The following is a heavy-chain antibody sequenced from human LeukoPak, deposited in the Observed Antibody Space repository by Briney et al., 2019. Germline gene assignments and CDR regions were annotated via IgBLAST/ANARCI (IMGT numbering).Heavy chain of an antibody. CDR3: ARVIRRGPYYYDSSGYYHGFDY. Sequence: SVKVSCKASGGTFSSYAISWVRQAPGQGLEWMGRIIPILGIANYAQKFQGRVTITADKSTSTAYMELSSLRSEDTAVYYCARVIRRGPYYYDSSGYYHGFDYWGQGTLVTVSS. CDR2: IIPILGIA. CDR1: GGTFSSYA. D-gene: IGHD3-22*01. J-gene: IGHJ4*02. V-gene: IGHV1-69*04.